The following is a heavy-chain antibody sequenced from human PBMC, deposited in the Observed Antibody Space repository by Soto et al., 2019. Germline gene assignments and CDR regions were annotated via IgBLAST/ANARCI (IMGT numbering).Heavy chain of an antibody. D-gene: IGHD3-22*01. J-gene: IGHJ4*02. CDR2: INPSGGST. V-gene: IGHV1-46*01. Sequence: ASVRVSCKASGYTFTSYYMHWVRQAPGQGLEWMGIINPSGGSTSYAQKFQGRVTMTRDTSTSTVYMGLSSLRSEDTAVYYCARLVYYYDSSDYWGQGTLVTVSS. CDR1: GYTFTSYY. CDR3: ARLVYYYDSSDY.